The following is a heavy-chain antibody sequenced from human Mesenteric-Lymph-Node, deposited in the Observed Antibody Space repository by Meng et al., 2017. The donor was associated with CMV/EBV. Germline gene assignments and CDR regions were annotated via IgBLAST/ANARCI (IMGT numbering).Heavy chain of an antibody. Sequence: GESLKISCQGSGYSFTSYWVGWVRQMPGKGLEWMGIIYPADSDTRYSPSFQGQVTISADKSVNTADLQWSSLRASDTAVYYCARQRGYTGYEFGYWGQGTLVTVSS. CDR1: GYSFTSYW. D-gene: IGHD5-12*01. V-gene: IGHV5-51*01. J-gene: IGHJ4*02. CDR3: ARQRGYTGYEFGY. CDR2: IYPADSDT.